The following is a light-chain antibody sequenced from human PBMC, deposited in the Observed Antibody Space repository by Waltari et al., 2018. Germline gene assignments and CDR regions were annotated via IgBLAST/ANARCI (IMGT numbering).Light chain of an antibody. J-gene: IGLJ2*01. V-gene: IGLV3-21*01. Sequence: SYVLTQPPSVSVAPGKTARITCGGSNIGSKTVTWYQQKPGQAPVLVIYYDSDRPSGIPERFSGSNSGNTATLTISRVEAGDEADYYCQVWESYGDHLVVFGGGTNLTVV. CDR3: QVWESYGDHLVV. CDR1: NIGSKT. CDR2: YDS.